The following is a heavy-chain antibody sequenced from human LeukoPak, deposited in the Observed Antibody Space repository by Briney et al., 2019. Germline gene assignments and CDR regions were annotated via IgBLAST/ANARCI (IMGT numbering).Heavy chain of an antibody. Sequence: GGSLRLSCAASGFTVGTYWMSWARQAPGKGLEWVANIDRDGTTKFYLDSLEGRFTISRDNAKNSLYPQGNSLRVEDTAVYYCARDGGYCEGTPCPGDLWGQGALVAVSS. CDR1: GFTVGTYW. CDR3: ARDGGYCEGTPCPGDL. D-gene: IGHD2-15*01. V-gene: IGHV3-7*03. J-gene: IGHJ5*02. CDR2: IDRDGTTK.